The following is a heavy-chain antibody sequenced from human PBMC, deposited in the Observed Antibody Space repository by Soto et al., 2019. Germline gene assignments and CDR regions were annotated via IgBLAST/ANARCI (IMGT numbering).Heavy chain of an antibody. CDR2: IFSNDEK. D-gene: IGHD3-22*01. J-gene: IGHJ5*02. CDR1: GFTLSNARMG. Sequence: QVTLKESGPVLVKPTETLTLTCTASGFTLSNARMGVSWIRQPPGKALEWLAHIFSNDEKSYSTSLKSRLTISKDTSKSQVVLTMTNMDPVDTATYYCARIRSDDYYRYWYDPWGQGTLVTVSS. CDR3: ARIRSDDYYRYWYDP. V-gene: IGHV2-26*01.